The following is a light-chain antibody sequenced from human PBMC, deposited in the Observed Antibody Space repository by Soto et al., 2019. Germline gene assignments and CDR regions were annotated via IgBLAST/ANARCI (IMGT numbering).Light chain of an antibody. Sequence: EVVLTQSPDTLSLSPGETATLSCRASQAVTGNYLAWYQQKPGQAPRLLIYGTSNRATGIPDRFSGSGSGTDVTRTISRREPEDLAVDYCQQCGPSLRYTCGQGTKLESK. CDR2: GTS. V-gene: IGKV3-20*01. CDR3: QQCGPSLRYT. CDR1: QAVTGNY. J-gene: IGKJ2*01.